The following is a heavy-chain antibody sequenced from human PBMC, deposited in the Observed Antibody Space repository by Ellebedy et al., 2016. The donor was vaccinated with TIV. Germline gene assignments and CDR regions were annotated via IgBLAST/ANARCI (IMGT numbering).Heavy chain of an antibody. Sequence: GESLKISCAASGFTFSSYGMHWVRQAPGKGLEWVAVIWYDGSNKYYADSVKGRFTISRDNSKNTLYLQMNSLRAEDTAVYYCARDRSAGPAYYYYGMDVWGQGTTVTVSS. D-gene: IGHD3-3*01. CDR3: ARDRSAGPAYYYYGMDV. CDR2: IWYDGSNK. J-gene: IGHJ6*02. V-gene: IGHV3-33*08. CDR1: GFTFSSYG.